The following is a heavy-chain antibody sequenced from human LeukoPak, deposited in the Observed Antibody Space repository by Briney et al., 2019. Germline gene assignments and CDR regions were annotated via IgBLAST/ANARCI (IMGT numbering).Heavy chain of an antibody. D-gene: IGHD4-23*01. CDR3: ARGVGNYGGNSGDWFDP. Sequence: ASVKVSCKASGYTFTNYFVYWVRQAPGQGLEWIGIINPTSVGREYAQKFQGRITMTRDTSTSTVYMELRSLRSDDTAVYYCARGVGNYGGNSGDWFDPWGQGTLVTVSS. J-gene: IGHJ5*02. V-gene: IGHV1-46*01. CDR2: INPTSVGR. CDR1: GYTFTNYF.